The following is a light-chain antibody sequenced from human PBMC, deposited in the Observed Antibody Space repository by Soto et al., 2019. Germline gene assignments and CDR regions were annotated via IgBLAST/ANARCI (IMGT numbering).Light chain of an antibody. V-gene: IGKV1-39*01. CDR1: QRISKS. CDR3: QQRYNMQTWT. Sequence: DVQTTQSPSSLSASVGDRVTITCRASQRISKSLNWYQKKPGKAPKLLLYAASSLQSGVPSRFSGSGSGTDFTLPVSSLQPEDFSTYQCQQRYNMQTWTFGQGTKVDIK. J-gene: IGKJ1*01. CDR2: AAS.